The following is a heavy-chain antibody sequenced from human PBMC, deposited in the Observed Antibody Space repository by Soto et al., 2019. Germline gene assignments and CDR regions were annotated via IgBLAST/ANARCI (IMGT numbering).Heavy chain of an antibody. Sequence: QVQLVQSGAEVKKPGSSVKVSCKASGGTFSSYAISWVRQAPGQGLEWMGGIIPIFGTANYAQKFQDRVTITADKSPSNAYKEKSSLISDDTAVYYCASPNVDTAMVTHWDYWGQGTLVTVSS. CDR1: GGTFSSYA. V-gene: IGHV1-69*06. CDR3: ASPNVDTAMVTHWDY. D-gene: IGHD5-18*01. CDR2: IIPIFGTA. J-gene: IGHJ4*02.